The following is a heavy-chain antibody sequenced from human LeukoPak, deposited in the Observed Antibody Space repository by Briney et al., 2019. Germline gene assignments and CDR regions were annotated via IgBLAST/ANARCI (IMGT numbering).Heavy chain of an antibody. Sequence: SETLSLTCTVPGGSFRSSYWSWVRKPPGKGLKWIGYIYYSGSTNYNPSLKSRVTISVDRSKNQFSLKLSSVTAADTAVYYCARVPRGERDPPYALDVWGQGTTVTVSS. CDR1: GGSFRSSY. V-gene: IGHV4-59*01. D-gene: IGHD3-10*01. CDR3: ARVPRGERDPPYALDV. J-gene: IGHJ6*02. CDR2: IYYSGST.